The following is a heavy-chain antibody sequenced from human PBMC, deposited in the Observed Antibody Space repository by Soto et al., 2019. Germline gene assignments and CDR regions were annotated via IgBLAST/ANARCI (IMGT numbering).Heavy chain of an antibody. CDR2: IIPLLGTA. CDR3: ARGLGDPTYFYGMDV. V-gene: IGHV1-69*01. D-gene: IGHD3-10*01. Sequence: QVQLVQSGAEVKKPGSSVKVSCQASGRTFSRDAITWVRQAPGQGLEWMGGIIPLLGTANYAQMFQGRVTITADESTSTAYMELSSLRSEDTAVFYCARGLGDPTYFYGMDVWGQGTTVTVSS. J-gene: IGHJ6*02. CDR1: GRTFSRDA.